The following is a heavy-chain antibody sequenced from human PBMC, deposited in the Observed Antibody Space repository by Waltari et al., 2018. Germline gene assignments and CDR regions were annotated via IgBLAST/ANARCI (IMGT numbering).Heavy chain of an antibody. CDR1: GGSLSSYY. CDR2: IYYSGST. CDR3: ARGGARIDGDYFDY. Sequence: QVQLQESGPGLVKPSETLSLTCTVSGGSLSSYYWSWIRQPPGKGLEWIGYIYYSGSTNYNPSLTSRVTISVETSKNPFSLKLSTVTAADTAVYYWARGGARIDGDYFDYWGQGTLVTVSS. D-gene: IGHD1-26*01. J-gene: IGHJ4*02. V-gene: IGHV4-59*01.